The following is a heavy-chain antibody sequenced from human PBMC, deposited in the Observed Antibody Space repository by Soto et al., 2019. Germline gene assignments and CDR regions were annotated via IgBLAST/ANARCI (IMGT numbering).Heavy chain of an antibody. Sequence: EVQLVESGGGLVQPGRSLRLSCAASGFTFDDYAMHWVRQAPGKGLEWVSGISWNSGSIGYADSVKGRFTISRDNAKNSLYLQMNSLRAEDTALYYCAKDGDSSGSRGAFDIWGQGTMVTVSS. J-gene: IGHJ3*02. CDR1: GFTFDDYA. CDR3: AKDGDSSGSRGAFDI. V-gene: IGHV3-9*01. D-gene: IGHD6-19*01. CDR2: ISWNSGSI.